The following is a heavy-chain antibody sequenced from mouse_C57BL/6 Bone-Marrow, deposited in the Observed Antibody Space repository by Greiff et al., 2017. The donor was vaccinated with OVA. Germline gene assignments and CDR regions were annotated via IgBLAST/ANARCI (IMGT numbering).Heavy chain of an antibody. CDR2: IWPGGGT. V-gene: IGHV2-9-1*01. J-gene: IGHJ4*01. D-gene: IGHD1-1*01. Sequence: QVQLKESGPGLVAPSQSLSITCTVSGFSLTSYAISWVRQPPGKGLEWLGVIWPGGGTNYNSALKSRLSISKDNSKSQVFLKMNSLQTDDTARYYCARLLLPMDYWGQGTSVTVSS. CDR3: ARLLLPMDY. CDR1: GFSLTSYA.